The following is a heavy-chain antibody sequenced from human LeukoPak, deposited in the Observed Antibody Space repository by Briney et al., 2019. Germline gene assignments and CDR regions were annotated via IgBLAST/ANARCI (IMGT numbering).Heavy chain of an antibody. CDR1: GFTFSAYG. CDR2: IRFDGSSQ. D-gene: IGHD5-18*01. Sequence: GGSLRLSCAASGFTFSAYGMHWVRLAPGKGLEWLAAIRFDGSSQKYKDSMKGRFTVSRDNAKNTLYLQMNSLRAKDTAVYYCARDRHPRGYSYGPGGYYGMDVWGQGTTVTVSS. J-gene: IGHJ6*02. CDR3: ARDRHPRGYSYGPGGYYGMDV. V-gene: IGHV3-33*01.